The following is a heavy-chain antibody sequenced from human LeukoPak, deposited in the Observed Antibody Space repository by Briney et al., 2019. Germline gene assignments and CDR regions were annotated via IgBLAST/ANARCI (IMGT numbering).Heavy chain of an antibody. CDR2: IYYSGST. Sequence: KPSETLSLTCTVSGGSISSGGYYWSWIRQHPGKGLEWIGYIYYSGSTYYNPSLKSRVTISVDTSKNQFSLKLSSVTAADTAVYYCAREQWSDTTPDAFDIWGQGTMVTVSS. CDR3: AREQWSDTTPDAFDI. CDR1: GGSISSGGYY. V-gene: IGHV4-31*03. D-gene: IGHD2-15*01. J-gene: IGHJ3*02.